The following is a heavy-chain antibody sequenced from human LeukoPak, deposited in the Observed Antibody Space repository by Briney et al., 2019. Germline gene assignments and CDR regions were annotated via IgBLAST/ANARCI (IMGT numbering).Heavy chain of an antibody. CDR1: GGSFSGYY. Sequence: ASETLSLTCAVYGGSFSGYYWSWIRQPPGKGLEWIGEINHSGSTNYNPSLKSRVTISVDTSKNQFSLKLSSVTAADTAVYYCARTYYGFWSGYSDWFDPWGQGTLVTVSS. CDR2: INHSGST. D-gene: IGHD3-3*01. V-gene: IGHV4-34*01. J-gene: IGHJ5*02. CDR3: ARTYYGFWSGYSDWFDP.